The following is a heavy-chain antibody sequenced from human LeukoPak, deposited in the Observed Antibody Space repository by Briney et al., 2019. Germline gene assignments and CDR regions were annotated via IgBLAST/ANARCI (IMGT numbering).Heavy chain of an antibody. V-gene: IGHV3-49*04. Sequence: GRSLRLSCTASGFTFGDYAMSWVRQAPGKGLEWVGFIRSKAYGGTTEYAASVKGRFTISRDDSKSIAYLQMNSLKTEDTAVYYCTRDVYYYDSSVPGYWGQGILVTVSS. CDR1: GFTFGDYA. J-gene: IGHJ4*02. CDR2: IRSKAYGGTT. CDR3: TRDVYYYDSSVPGY. D-gene: IGHD3-22*01.